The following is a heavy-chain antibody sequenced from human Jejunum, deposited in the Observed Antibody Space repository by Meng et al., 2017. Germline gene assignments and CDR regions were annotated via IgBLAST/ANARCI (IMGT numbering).Heavy chain of an antibody. V-gene: IGHV3-23*01. Sequence: GDSLKFSCASSGFTFSSSSMTWVRQAPGKGLEWVSSVSTDGNTYYADSVKGRFTISRDTSKNTLYLQMSSLRAEDTALYYCAKLVPYWGQGTLVTVSS. CDR3: AKLVPY. J-gene: IGHJ4*02. CDR2: VSTDGNT. D-gene: IGHD2-21*01. CDR1: GFTFSSSS.